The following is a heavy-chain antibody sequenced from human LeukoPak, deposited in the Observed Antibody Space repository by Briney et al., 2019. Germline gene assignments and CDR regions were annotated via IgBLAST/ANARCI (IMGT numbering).Heavy chain of an antibody. J-gene: IGHJ4*02. CDR3: ATYSWGRSSEFDY. CDR1: GGSISSYY. Sequence: PSETLSLTCTVSGGSISSYYWSWIRQPPGKGLEWIGYINYSGSANYNPSLKSRVTISVDTYKNHFSLRLSSVTAADTAIYYCATYSWGRSSEFDYWGQGILVTVSS. CDR2: INYSGSA. V-gene: IGHV4-59*01. D-gene: IGHD6-6*01.